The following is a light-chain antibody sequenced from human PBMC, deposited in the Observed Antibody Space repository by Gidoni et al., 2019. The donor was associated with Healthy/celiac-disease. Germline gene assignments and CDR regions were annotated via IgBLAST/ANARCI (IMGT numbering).Light chain of an antibody. J-gene: IGLJ2*01. Sequence: GTSSDVGSYNLVSWYQQHPATAPKLMIYEVSKRPAGVSNRFSGSKSGNTASLTISGLQAEDEADYYCCSYAGSSTFVVFGGGTKXTXL. CDR2: EVS. V-gene: IGLV2-23*02. CDR1: SSDVGSYNL. CDR3: CSYAGSSTFVV.